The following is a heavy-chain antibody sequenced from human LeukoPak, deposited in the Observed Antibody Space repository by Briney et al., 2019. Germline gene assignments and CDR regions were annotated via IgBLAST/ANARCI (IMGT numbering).Heavy chain of an antibody. Sequence: PSETLSLTCTVSGGSISSYYWSWIPQPAGRGLEGMGRIYTSGSTNYDPSLNSRVTMSVDTSKNQFSLKLSSVTAADTAVYYCARDLYSLRAFDIWGQGTMVTVSS. V-gene: IGHV4-4*07. D-gene: IGHD2-15*01. CDR1: GGSISSYY. CDR3: ARDLYSLRAFDI. CDR2: IYTSGST. J-gene: IGHJ3*02.